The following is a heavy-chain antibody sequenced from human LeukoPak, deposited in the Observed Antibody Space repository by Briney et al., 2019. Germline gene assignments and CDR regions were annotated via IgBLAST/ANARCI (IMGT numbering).Heavy chain of an antibody. D-gene: IGHD3-22*01. V-gene: IGHV1-8*01. J-gene: IGHJ4*02. CDR3: ARASRLYLVAIRY. CDR2: MNPNSGNT. CDR1: GYTFTSYD. Sequence: ASVKVSCKASGYTFTSYDINWVRQATGQGLEWMGWMNPNSGNTGYAQKFQGRVTMTRNTSISTAYMELSGLRSEDTAVYYCARASRLYLVAIRYWGQGTLVTVSS.